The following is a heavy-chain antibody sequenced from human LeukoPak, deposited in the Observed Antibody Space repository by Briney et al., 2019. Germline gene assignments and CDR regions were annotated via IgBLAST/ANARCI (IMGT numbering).Heavy chain of an antibody. CDR2: IFYSGST. CDR1: GXSISSTNHY. J-gene: IGHJ4*02. CDR3: ATWRGYDSSAYS. Sequence: SETLSLTCSVSGXSISSTNHYWGWIRQPPGKGLEWIGSIFYSGSTSYNSSLKSRVTISVDTSKNQFSLKLSSVTAADTAAYYCATWRGYDSSAYSWGQGTLVTVSS. V-gene: IGHV4-39*01. D-gene: IGHD3-22*01.